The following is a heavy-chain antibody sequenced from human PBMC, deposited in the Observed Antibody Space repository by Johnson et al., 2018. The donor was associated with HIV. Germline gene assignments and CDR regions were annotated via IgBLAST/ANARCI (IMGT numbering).Heavy chain of an antibody. V-gene: IGHV3-30*04. D-gene: IGHD2-15*01. Sequence: QVQLVESGGGVVQPGKSLRLSCAASRFTLSSYAMHWVRQAPGKGLEWVAAISYDGSNKYYADSVKGRFTISRDNSKNTLYLQMNSLKTEDTAVYYCTTDLRWSDAFDIWGQGTMVTVSS. CDR1: RFTLSSYA. CDR2: ISYDGSNK. J-gene: IGHJ3*02. CDR3: TTDLRWSDAFDI.